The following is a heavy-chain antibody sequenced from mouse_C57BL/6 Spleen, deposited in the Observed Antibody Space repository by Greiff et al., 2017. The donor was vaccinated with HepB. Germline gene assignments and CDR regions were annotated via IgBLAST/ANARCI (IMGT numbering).Heavy chain of an antibody. CDR3: ARAPLLPYYYAMDY. CDR1: GFTFSSYA. CDR2: ISDGGSYT. J-gene: IGHJ4*01. D-gene: IGHD2-12*01. V-gene: IGHV5-4*03. Sequence: DVKLVESGGGLVKPGGSLKLSCAASGFTFSSYAMSWVRQTPEKRLEWVATISDGGSYTYYPDNVKGRFTISRDNAKNNLYLQMSHLKSEDTAMYYCARAPLLPYYYAMDYWGQGTSVTVSS.